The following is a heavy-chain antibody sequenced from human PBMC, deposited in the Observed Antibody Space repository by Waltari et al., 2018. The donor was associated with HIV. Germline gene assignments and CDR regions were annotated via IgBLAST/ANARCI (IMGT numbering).Heavy chain of an antibody. CDR3: AREYYDFWSGYYTTGLDV. J-gene: IGHJ6*02. D-gene: IGHD3-3*01. Sequence: LVQPGVSLRLPCEASAFTISSYWMTWVRQPPGKGLEWVANINQDGSQKYYVDSVKGRFNISRDNSRNSIYLQLNNLTAGDTAVYYCAREYYDFWSGYYTTGLDVWGQGTTVIVS. CDR2: INQDGSQK. V-gene: IGHV3-7*03. CDR1: AFTISSYW.